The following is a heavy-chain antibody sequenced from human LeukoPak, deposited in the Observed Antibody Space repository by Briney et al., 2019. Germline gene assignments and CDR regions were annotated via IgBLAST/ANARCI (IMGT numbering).Heavy chain of an antibody. CDR3: ARSYGDGTFDY. CDR1: GFPFSSYV. V-gene: IGHV3-33*01. J-gene: IGHJ4*02. D-gene: IGHD4-17*01. Sequence: GRSLRLSCAASGFPFSSYVMHWVRQAPGKGLEWVAIIRSDGSDKYYAASVKGRFTISRDNSKSTLYLQLSSLRAEDTAVYYCARSYGDGTFDYWGQGTLVTVSS. CDR2: IRSDGSDK.